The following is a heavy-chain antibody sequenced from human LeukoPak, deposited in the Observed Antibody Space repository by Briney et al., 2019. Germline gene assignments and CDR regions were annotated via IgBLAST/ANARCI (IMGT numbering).Heavy chain of an antibody. J-gene: IGHJ4*02. CDR2: IYTNGGA. V-gene: IGHV4-61*02. CDR3: AREPPGY. CDR1: GGSVTSGNYC. Sequence: SQTLSLTCTVSGGSVTSGNYCWNWIRQPAGKGLEWIGRIYTNGGASYNPSLKSRVTIPIDASKNQFSLKLSSVTAADTAVYYCAREPPGYWGQGILVTVSS.